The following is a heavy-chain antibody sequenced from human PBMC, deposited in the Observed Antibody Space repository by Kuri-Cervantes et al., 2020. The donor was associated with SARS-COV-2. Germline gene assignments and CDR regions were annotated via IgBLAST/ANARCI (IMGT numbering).Heavy chain of an antibody. V-gene: IGHV1-18*01. CDR1: GYDFSSYG. Sequence: ASVKVSCKASGYDFSSYGLSWLRQAPGQGLEWMGWITYDSLKRNYTQKFQGRVTMTTDTSTSTAYMELRSLKSDDTAVYYCARANWGSERDYYYYMDVWGKGTTVTVSS. CDR2: ITYDSLKR. D-gene: IGHD7-27*01. CDR3: ARANWGSERDYYYYMDV. J-gene: IGHJ6*03.